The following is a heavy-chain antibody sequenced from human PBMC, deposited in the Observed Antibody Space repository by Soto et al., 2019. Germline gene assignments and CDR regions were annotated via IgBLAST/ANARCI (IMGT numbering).Heavy chain of an antibody. V-gene: IGHV4-34*01. CDR2: INHSGNT. D-gene: IGHD1-26*01. Sequence: LSLTCAVYGKSLSGYYWSWIRQPPGKALEWIGEINHSGNTNYNPSLKSRVTISVDTSKNQLFLNLSSVTAADTAMHYCARHHVSGRTIAGAAEFWGQGTLVTVSS. CDR3: ARHHVSGRTIAGAAEF. J-gene: IGHJ4*02. CDR1: GKSLSGYY.